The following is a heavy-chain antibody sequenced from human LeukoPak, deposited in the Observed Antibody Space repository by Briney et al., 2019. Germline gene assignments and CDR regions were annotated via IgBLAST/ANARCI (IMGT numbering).Heavy chain of an antibody. V-gene: IGHV3-30-3*01. Sequence: GRSLRLSCAASGFTFSSYAMHWVRQAPGKGLEGVAVISYDGSYKYYADSVKGRFTISRDNSKNTLYLQMNSLRAADTAVYYCAGGRGSPYYVEAFDVWGQGTIVTVSS. CDR2: ISYDGSYK. CDR3: AGGRGSPYYVEAFDV. CDR1: GFTFSSYA. D-gene: IGHD3-22*01. J-gene: IGHJ3*01.